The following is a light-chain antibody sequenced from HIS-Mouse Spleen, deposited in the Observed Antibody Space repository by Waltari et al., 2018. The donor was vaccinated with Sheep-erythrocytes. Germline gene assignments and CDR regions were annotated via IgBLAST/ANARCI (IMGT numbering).Light chain of an antibody. CDR1: SSDVGSYNL. J-gene: IGLJ3*02. Sequence: QSALTQPASGSGSPGQSFTISCTGTSSDVGSYNLLSWYQQPPGKAPKLKIYEGSRRPSGVSHRLSGSKSGNTASLTISGLQAEDEADYYCCSYAGSSTWVFGGGTKLTVL. CDR3: CSYAGSSTWV. CDR2: EGS. V-gene: IGLV2-23*01.